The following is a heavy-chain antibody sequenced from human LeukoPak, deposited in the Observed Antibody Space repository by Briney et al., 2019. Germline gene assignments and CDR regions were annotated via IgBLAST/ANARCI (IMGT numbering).Heavy chain of an antibody. CDR1: GFTFDDYG. CDR2: INWNGGRT. Sequence: GGSLRLSCAASGFTFDDYGMSWVRQAPGKGLEWVSGINWNGGRTGYADSVKGRFTISRDNAKNSLYLQMNSLRAEDTALYHCARDLIAVAGTSNWFDPWGQGTLVTVSS. V-gene: IGHV3-20*01. J-gene: IGHJ5*02. CDR3: ARDLIAVAGTSNWFDP. D-gene: IGHD6-19*01.